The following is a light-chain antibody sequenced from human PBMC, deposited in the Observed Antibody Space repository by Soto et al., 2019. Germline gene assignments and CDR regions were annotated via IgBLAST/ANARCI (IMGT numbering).Light chain of an antibody. CDR3: QSYDSSLSGSEV. CDR2: GNS. CDR1: SSNIGAGYD. Sequence: QTVVTQPPSVSGAPGQRGTISCTGSSSNIGAGYDVHWYQQLPGTAPKLLIYGNSNRPSGVPDRFSGSKSGTSASLAITGLQAEDEADYYCQSYDSSLSGSEVFGGGTKVTVL. J-gene: IGLJ2*01. V-gene: IGLV1-40*01.